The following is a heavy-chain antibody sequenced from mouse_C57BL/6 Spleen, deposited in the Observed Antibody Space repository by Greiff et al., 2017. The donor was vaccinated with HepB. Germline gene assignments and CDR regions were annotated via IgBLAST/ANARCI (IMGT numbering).Heavy chain of an antibody. Sequence: VQLQQPGAELVMPGASVKLSCKASGYTFTSYWMHWVKQRPGQGLEWIGEIDPSDSYTNYNQKFKGKSTLTVDKSSSTAYMQLSSLTSEDSAVYYCARYYDGDYYAMDYWGQGTSVTVSS. CDR1: GYTFTSYW. J-gene: IGHJ4*01. D-gene: IGHD1-1*01. CDR2: IDPSDSYT. CDR3: ARYYDGDYYAMDY. V-gene: IGHV1-69*01.